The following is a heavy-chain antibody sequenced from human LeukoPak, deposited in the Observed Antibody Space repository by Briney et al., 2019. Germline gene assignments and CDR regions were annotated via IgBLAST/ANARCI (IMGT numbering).Heavy chain of an antibody. D-gene: IGHD6-13*01. Sequence: SGTLSLTCAASGGSISSSNWWSWVRQPPGKGLEWIGEIYHSGSTNYNPSLKSRVTISVDKSKNQFSLKLSSVTAADTAVYYCARQYSSSWSPIDYWGQGTLVTVSS. CDR3: ARQYSSSWSPIDY. CDR2: IYHSGST. J-gene: IGHJ4*02. V-gene: IGHV4-4*02. CDR1: GGSISSSNW.